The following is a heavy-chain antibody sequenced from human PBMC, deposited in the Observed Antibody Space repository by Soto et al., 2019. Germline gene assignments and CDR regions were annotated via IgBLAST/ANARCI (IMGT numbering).Heavy chain of an antibody. CDR3: ARVFSSGVPAALIYYYYYYMDV. D-gene: IGHD2-2*01. Sequence: ASLKVSCKASGYTFTSYGISWVRQAPGQGLEWMGWISAYNGNTNYAQKLQGRVTMTTDTSTSTAYMELRSLRSDDTAVYYCARVFSSGVPAALIYYYYYYMDVWGKGTTVTVSS. V-gene: IGHV1-18*01. CDR2: ISAYNGNT. J-gene: IGHJ6*03. CDR1: GYTFTSYG.